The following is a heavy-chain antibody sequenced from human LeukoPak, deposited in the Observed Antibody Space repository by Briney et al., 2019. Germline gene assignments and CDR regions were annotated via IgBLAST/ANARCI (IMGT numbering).Heavy chain of an antibody. CDR3: ARLGNYYDSSGLDAFDI. CDR1: GFTFSDYY. D-gene: IGHD3-22*01. CDR2: ISSSGSTI. J-gene: IGHJ3*02. V-gene: IGHV3-11*01. Sequence: GGSLRLSCAASGFTFSDYYMSWIRQAPGKGLEWVSSISSSGSTIYYADSVKGRFTISRDNAKNSLYLQMNSLRAEDTAVYYCARLGNYYDSSGLDAFDIWGQGTMVTVSS.